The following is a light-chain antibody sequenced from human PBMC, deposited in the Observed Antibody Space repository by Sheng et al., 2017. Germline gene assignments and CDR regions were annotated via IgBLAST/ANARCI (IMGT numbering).Light chain of an antibody. Sequence: EIVLTQSPATLSLSPGERATLSCRASQSVSSYLAWYQQKPGQAPRLLIYDASNRATGIPARFSGSGSRTDFTLTISSLEPEDFAVYYCQQRSIPLTFGQGTKVEIK. CDR2: DAS. CDR3: QQRSIPLT. CDR1: QSVSSY. J-gene: IGKJ1*01. V-gene: IGKV3-11*01.